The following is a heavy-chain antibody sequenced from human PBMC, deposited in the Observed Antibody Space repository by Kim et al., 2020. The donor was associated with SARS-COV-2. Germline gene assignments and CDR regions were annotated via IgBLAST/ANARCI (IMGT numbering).Heavy chain of an antibody. Sequence: GGSLRLSCAASGFTFDDYAMHWVRQAPGKGLEWVSGISWNSGSIGYADSVKGRFTISRDNAKNSLYLQMNSLRAEDTALYYCAKDLSPEDSSSWYGIDYWGQGTLVTVSS. V-gene: IGHV3-9*01. CDR2: ISWNSGSI. CDR3: AKDLSPEDSSSWYGIDY. CDR1: GFTFDDYA. J-gene: IGHJ4*02. D-gene: IGHD6-13*01.